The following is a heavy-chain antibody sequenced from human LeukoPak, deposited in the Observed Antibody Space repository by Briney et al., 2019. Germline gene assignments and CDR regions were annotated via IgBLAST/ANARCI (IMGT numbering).Heavy chain of an antibody. CDR3: ERDLAVVVLAREDAFDI. D-gene: IGHD3-22*01. V-gene: IGHV1-2*02. CDR1: GYTFTGYY. CDR2: INPNSGGT. Sequence: ASVKVSCKASGYTFTGYYMHWVRQAPGQGLEWMGWINPNSGGTNYAQKFQGRVTMTRDTSISTAYMELSRLRSDDTAVYYCERDLAVVVLAREDAFDIWGQGTMVTVSS. J-gene: IGHJ3*02.